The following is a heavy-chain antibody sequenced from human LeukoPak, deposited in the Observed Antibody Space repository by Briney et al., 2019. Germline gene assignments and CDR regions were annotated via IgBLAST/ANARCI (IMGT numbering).Heavy chain of an antibody. Sequence: ASVKVSCKASCYSFTSYVISWVRQAPGQGLEWMGWMNAYIDNTHNAPNLSGSDTLTTGTSTSRAYMELRSLRCDDTAVYYCARTLMCAVAPAYWGEGTLVTVSS. J-gene: IGHJ4*02. CDR1: CYSFTSYV. D-gene: IGHD6-19*01. V-gene: IGHV1-18*01. CDR3: ARTLMCAVAPAY. CDR2: MNAYIDNT.